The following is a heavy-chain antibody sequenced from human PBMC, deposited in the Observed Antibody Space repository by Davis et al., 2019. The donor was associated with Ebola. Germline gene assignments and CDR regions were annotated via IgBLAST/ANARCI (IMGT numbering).Heavy chain of an antibody. D-gene: IGHD2-21*01. V-gene: IGHV4-59*12. CDR2: IHHSGSA. Sequence: PSETLSLTCTVSGVSITTYFWSWISPLPGQGLEWVGYIHHSGSANSNPSLKSQVTFSIDTSKSQVSLTLTSVTAADTAVYYCARDTRPCGGDCYDDTFDMWGQGTMVIVSS. CDR3: ARDTRPCGGDCYDDTFDM. CDR1: GVSITTYF. J-gene: IGHJ3*02.